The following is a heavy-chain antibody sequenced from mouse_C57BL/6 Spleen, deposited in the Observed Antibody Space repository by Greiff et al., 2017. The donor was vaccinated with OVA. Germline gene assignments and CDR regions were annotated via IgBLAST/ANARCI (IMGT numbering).Heavy chain of an antibody. J-gene: IGHJ2*01. CDR3: ARFYYGNFDY. V-gene: IGHV1-82*01. CDR2: IYPGDGDT. D-gene: IGHD2-1*01. Sequence: VQLQQSGPELVKPGASVKISCKASGYAFSSSWMNWVKQRPGKGLEWIGRIYPGDGDTNYNGKFKGKATLTADKSSSTAYMQLSNLTSDDSAVYICARFYYGNFDYGCQGTTLTFAS. CDR1: GYAFSSSW.